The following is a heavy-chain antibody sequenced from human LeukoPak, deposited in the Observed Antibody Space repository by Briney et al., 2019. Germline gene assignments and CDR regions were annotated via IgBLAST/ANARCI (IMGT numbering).Heavy chain of an antibody. CDR2: ISSSGSTI. Sequence: GGSLRLSCAASGFTFSSYEMNWVRQAPGKGLEWVSYISSSGSTIYYADSVKGRFTIPRDNAKNSLNLQMNSLRADDTAVYYCASTAWLHFDYWGQGALVTVSS. CDR1: GFTFSSYE. D-gene: IGHD5-12*01. CDR3: ASTAWLHFDY. J-gene: IGHJ4*02. V-gene: IGHV3-48*03.